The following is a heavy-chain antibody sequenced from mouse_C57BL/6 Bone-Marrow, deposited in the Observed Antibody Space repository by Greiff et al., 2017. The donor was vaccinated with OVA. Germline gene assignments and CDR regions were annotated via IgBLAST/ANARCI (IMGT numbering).Heavy chain of an antibody. CDR1: GFSLSTSGMG. CDR2: IYWDDDK. J-gene: IGHJ2*01. V-gene: IGHV8-12*01. CDR3: ARITTVLGDY. Sequence: QVTLKESGPGILQSSQTLSLTCSFSGFSLSTSGMGVSWIRQPSGKGLEWLAHIYWDDDKRYNPSLKSRLTISKDTSRNQVFLKITSVDTADTATYYCARITTVLGDYWGQGTTLTVSS. D-gene: IGHD1-1*01.